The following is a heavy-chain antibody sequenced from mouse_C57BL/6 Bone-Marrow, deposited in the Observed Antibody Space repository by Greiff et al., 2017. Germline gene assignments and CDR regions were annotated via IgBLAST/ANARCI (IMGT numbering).Heavy chain of an antibody. D-gene: IGHD1-1*01. J-gene: IGHJ1*03. CDR3: ARDYYGSSYVGNWYFDV. CDR1: GFTFSDYG. Sequence: EVQRVESGGGLVKPGGSLKLSCAASGFTFSDYGMHWVRQAPEKGLEWVAYISSGSSTIYYAATVKGRFTISSDNAKNTLFLQMTRLRSEDTAMYYCARDYYGSSYVGNWYFDVWGTGTTVTVSS. V-gene: IGHV5-17*01. CDR2: ISSGSSTI.